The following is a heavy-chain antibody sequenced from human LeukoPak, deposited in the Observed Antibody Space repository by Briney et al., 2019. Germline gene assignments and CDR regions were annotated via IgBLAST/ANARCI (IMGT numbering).Heavy chain of an antibody. J-gene: IGHJ6*03. Sequence: GGSLRLSCAASGFTFSSYSMYWVRQAPGKGLEWVAFIRYDGSNKYYADSVKGRFTISRDNSKNTLYLQMDSLRAEDTAVYYCAKDNIVVVGHQDYYYMDVWGKGTTVTVSS. D-gene: IGHD2-2*01. CDR2: IRYDGSNK. CDR1: GFTFSSYS. V-gene: IGHV3-30*02. CDR3: AKDNIVVVGHQDYYYMDV.